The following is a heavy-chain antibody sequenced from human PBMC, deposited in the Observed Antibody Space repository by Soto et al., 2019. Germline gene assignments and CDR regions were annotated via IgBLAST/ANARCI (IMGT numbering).Heavy chain of an antibody. Sequence: VQLLVSGGGLVQPGGSLRLSCAASGFSFSISPMHWVRQAPGKGPEWVALISYDGTNKFYADSVKGRFTISRDNSKSTLYLQVDSLRPEDAAVYYCARDPKTSGGQHWAFNYFDSWGQGTLVTVSS. CDR1: GFSFSISP. V-gene: IGHV3-30-3*01. CDR3: ARDPKTSGGQHWAFNYFDS. CDR2: ISYDGTNK. J-gene: IGHJ4*02. D-gene: IGHD7-27*01.